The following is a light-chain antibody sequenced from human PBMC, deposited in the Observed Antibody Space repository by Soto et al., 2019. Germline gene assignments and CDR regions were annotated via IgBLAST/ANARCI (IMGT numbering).Light chain of an antibody. J-gene: IGLJ1*01. CDR2: DVS. CDR1: TNHIGRYNY. V-gene: IGLV2-14*01. Sequence: YSLSQPQAIPRPPRPSITISCTRTTNHIGRYNYVSWYQQHPGKAPKLMIYDVSNRPSGVSNRFSGSKSGNTASLTISGLQAEDEADYYCSSYTSSSTLAVFGTGTKVTVL. CDR3: SSYTSSSTLAV.